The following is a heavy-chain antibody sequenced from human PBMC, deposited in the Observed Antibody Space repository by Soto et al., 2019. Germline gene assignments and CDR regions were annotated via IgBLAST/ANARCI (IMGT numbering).Heavy chain of an antibody. J-gene: IGHJ4*02. CDR3: ARDAADTPMVY. V-gene: IGHV1-69*01. Sequence: QVQLVQSGAEVRKPGSSVKVSCKSSGGIFRSNAISWVRQAPGQGLEWMGAIIPQFPTPYYAQKFQGRVTITADESTSTAYMALNSLTSDDTAVYFFARDAADTPMVYWGQGP. D-gene: IGHD5-18*01. CDR1: GGIFRSNA. CDR2: IIPQFPTP.